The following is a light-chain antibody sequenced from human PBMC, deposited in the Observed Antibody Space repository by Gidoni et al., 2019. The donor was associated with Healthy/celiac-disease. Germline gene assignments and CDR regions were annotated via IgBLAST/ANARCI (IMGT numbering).Light chain of an antibody. Sequence: EIVITQSPATLSVSPGVRATLSCRSSQSVSSNLAWYQQKPGQATRLLIYGASTRATGIPARFSGSGSGTEFTLTISSLQSEDFAVYYCQQYNNWLRTFGQGTKVEIK. J-gene: IGKJ1*01. CDR2: GAS. CDR1: QSVSSN. V-gene: IGKV3-15*01. CDR3: QQYNNWLRT.